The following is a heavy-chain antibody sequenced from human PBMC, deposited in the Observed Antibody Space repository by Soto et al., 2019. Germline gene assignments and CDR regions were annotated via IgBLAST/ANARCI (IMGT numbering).Heavy chain of an antibody. J-gene: IGHJ4*02. CDR2: ISWNSGSI. V-gene: IGHV3-9*01. CDR3: AKPPAPEYDDSGRWEY. D-gene: IGHD3-22*01. CDR1: GFTFDDYA. Sequence: GGSLRLSCAASGFTFDDYAMHWVRQAPGKGLEWVSGISWNSGSIGYADSVKGRFTISRDNAKNSLYLQMNSLRAEDTALYYWAKPPAPEYDDSGRWEYWGQGTLVTVSS.